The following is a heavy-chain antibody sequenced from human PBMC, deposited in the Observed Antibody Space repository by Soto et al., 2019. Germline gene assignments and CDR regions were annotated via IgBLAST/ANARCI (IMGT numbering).Heavy chain of an antibody. J-gene: IGHJ3*01. D-gene: IGHD3-9*01. CDR3: AGPIRYFVKVETFDV. CDR1: GGSVNSSNY. Sequence: QVQLQESGPGLVKPSGTLSLTCAVSGGSVNSSNYWRCVRQDPGRWLNWMGEIYHNGATNYNPSHKCRAKISVDKSKNKFSLKLNSVTAADTAIYYCAGPIRYFVKVETFDVWGQGTKVTVSS. CDR2: IYHNGAT. V-gene: IGHV4-4*02.